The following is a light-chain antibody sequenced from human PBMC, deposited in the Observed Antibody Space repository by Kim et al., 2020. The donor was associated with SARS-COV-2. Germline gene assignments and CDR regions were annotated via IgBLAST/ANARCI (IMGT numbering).Light chain of an antibody. J-gene: IGKJ4*01. CDR1: RSVSNSY. Sequence: APGERAALSCRASRSVSNSYLAWYQQKPGQAPRLLIYGASTRATGIPARFSGSGSGTEFTLTISSLQSEDFAVYYCQQYSNWPLTFGGGTKVDIK. V-gene: IGKV3-15*01. CDR2: GAS. CDR3: QQYSNWPLT.